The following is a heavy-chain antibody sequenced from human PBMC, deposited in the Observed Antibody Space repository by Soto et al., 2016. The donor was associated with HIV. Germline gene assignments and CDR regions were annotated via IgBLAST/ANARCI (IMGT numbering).Heavy chain of an antibody. J-gene: IGHJ5*02. Sequence: QVQLQQWGAGLLKPSETLSLTCAVYGGSVSDHYLSWIRQSPGKGLEWIGKIMYRETTNYNPSFASRVTASVDTSKNQVSLKLTSVTAADTGVYYCARAQMHRARHCFDTWGQGTLVTVSS. D-gene: IGHD3-10*01. V-gene: IGHV4-34*12. CDR3: ARAQMHRARHCFDT. CDR2: IMYRETT. CDR1: GGSVSDHY.